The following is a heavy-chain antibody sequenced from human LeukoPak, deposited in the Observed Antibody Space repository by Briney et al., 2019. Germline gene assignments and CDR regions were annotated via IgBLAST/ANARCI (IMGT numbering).Heavy chain of an antibody. Sequence: PGGSLRLSCAASGFTFSSHTMNWVRQAPGKGLEWVSSISSTSTSIYHADSVKGRFTTSRDNTKNSLYLQMDSLRAEDTAVYYCARGFRAFDFWAQGTMVTVSS. CDR2: ISSTSTSI. J-gene: IGHJ3*01. V-gene: IGHV3-21*01. CDR1: GFTFSSHT. CDR3: ARGFRAFDF.